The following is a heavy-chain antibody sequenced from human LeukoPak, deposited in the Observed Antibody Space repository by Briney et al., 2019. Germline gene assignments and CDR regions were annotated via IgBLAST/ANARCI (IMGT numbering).Heavy chain of an antibody. V-gene: IGHV3-7*03. D-gene: IGHD2-2*01. CDR1: GFTFSSYW. J-gene: IGHJ2*01. CDR3: AKDLLSSTSSLNWYFDL. CDR2: IKQDGSEK. Sequence: GGSLRLSCAASGFTFSSYWMSWVRQAPGKGLEWVANIKQDGSEKYYVDSVKGRFTISRDNAKNSLYLQMNSLRAEDTAVYYCAKDLLSSTSSLNWYFDLWGRGTLVTVSS.